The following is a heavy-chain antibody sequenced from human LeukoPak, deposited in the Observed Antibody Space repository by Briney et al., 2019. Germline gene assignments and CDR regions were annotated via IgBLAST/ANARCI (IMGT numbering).Heavy chain of an antibody. CDR2: IDGSGRRT. D-gene: IGHD2-2*01. V-gene: IGHV3-23*01. Sequence: PGGSLRLSCAASGFTFSSSPMSWVRQAPGKGLEWVSAIDGSGRRTYYSDSVKGRFIISRDNPSNTLFLQMYSLRAEDTAVYYCAKDGPAGPWDDWGQETLVTVSS. J-gene: IGHJ4*02. CDR3: AKDGPAGPWDD. CDR1: GFTFSSSP.